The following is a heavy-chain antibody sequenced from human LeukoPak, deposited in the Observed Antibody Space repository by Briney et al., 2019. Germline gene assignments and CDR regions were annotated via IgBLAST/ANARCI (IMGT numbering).Heavy chain of an antibody. CDR2: IIPIFGTA. V-gene: IGHV1-69*05. CDR1: GGTFSSYA. J-gene: IGHJ3*02. CDR3: ARGEAGAFDI. D-gene: IGHD3-10*01. Sequence: SVKVSCKASGGTFSSYAISWVRQAPGQGLEWMGRIIPIFGTANYAQRFQGRVTITTDESTSTAYMELSSLRSEDTAVYYCARGEAGAFDIWGQGTMVTVSS.